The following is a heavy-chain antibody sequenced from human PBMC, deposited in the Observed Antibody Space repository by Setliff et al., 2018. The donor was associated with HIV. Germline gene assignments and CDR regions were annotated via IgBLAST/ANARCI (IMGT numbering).Heavy chain of an antibody. CDR1: TGSFSGYY. CDR3: AAWGPRYSYAPYFFDS. D-gene: IGHD5-18*01. J-gene: IGHJ4*02. Sequence: PSETLSLTCAVYTGSFSGYYWTWIRQPPGKGLEWIGEINDSGSTNYSPSLKSRVTISVDASRNQFSLRLSSVTAADTAVYYCAAWGPRYSYAPYFFDSWGEGTRGTVS. CDR2: INDSGST. V-gene: IGHV4-34*01.